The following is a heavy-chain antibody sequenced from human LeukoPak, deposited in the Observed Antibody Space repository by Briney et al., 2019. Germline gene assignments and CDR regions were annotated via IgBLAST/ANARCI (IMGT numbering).Heavy chain of an antibody. J-gene: IGHJ5*02. Sequence: PSETLSLTCTVSGGSISSSSYYWGWIRQPPGKGLEWIGSIYYSGSTYYNPSLKSRVTISVDTSKNQFSLKLSSVTAADTAVYYCARDEKRVTMVRGVSRNWFDPWGQGTLVTVSS. CDR1: GGSISSSSYY. CDR3: ARDEKRVTMVRGVSRNWFDP. CDR2: IYYSGST. D-gene: IGHD3-10*01. V-gene: IGHV4-39*07.